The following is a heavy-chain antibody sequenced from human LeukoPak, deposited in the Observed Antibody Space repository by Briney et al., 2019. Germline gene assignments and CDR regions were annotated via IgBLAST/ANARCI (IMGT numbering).Heavy chain of an antibody. V-gene: IGHV1-69*13. J-gene: IGHJ4*02. CDR2: IIPIFGTA. Sequence: ASVKVSCKASGGTFSSYAISWVRQAPGQGLEWMGGIIPIFGTANYAQKFQGRVTITADESTSTAYMELSSLRSEDTAVYYCARNGAPYYYDSSGYLGGGNFDYWGQGTLVTVSS. CDR3: ARNGAPYYYDSSGYLGGGNFDY. D-gene: IGHD3-22*01. CDR1: GGTFSSYA.